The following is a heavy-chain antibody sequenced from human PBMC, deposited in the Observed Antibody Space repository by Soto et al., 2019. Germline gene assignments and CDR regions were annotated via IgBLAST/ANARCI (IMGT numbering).Heavy chain of an antibody. D-gene: IGHD1-1*01. CDR2: IYYIGTT. J-gene: IGHJ4*02. Sequence: SSETLSLTCTVSGASISSGDDYWSWIRQPPGKGLEWIGYIYYIGTTYYNPSLKSRVTISVDTSKNQFSLKLSSVTAADTAVYYCTRGGTALDYWGQGILVTVSS. V-gene: IGHV4-30-4*01. CDR3: TRGGTALDY. CDR1: GASISSGDDY.